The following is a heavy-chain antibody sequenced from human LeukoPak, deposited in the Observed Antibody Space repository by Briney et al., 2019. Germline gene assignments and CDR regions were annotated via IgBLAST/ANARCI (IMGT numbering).Heavy chain of an antibody. V-gene: IGHV4-59*01. CDR2: IYYSGST. Sequence: KPSETLSLTCTVSGGSISSYYWSWIRQPPGKGLEWIGYIYYSGSTNYNPSLKSRVTISVDTSKNQSSLKLSSVTAADTAVYYCARRASSSWFDYWGQGTLVTVSS. CDR3: ARRASSSWFDY. D-gene: IGHD6-13*01. CDR1: GGSISSYY. J-gene: IGHJ4*02.